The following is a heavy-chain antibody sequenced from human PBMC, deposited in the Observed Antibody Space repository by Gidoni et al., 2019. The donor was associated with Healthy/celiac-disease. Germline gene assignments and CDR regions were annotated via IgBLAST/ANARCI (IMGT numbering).Heavy chain of an antibody. CDR3: AREEDVYRLRFDY. Sequence: QVQLQESGPGLVKPSETLSLTCPVSGYSISSGYYWGWIRQPPGKGLEWIGSIYHSGSTYYNPSLKSRVTISVDTSKNQFSLKLSSVTAADTAVYYCAREEDVYRLRFDYWGQGTLVTVSS. D-gene: IGHD3-16*02. CDR2: IYHSGST. CDR1: GYSISSGYY. J-gene: IGHJ4*02. V-gene: IGHV4-38-2*02.